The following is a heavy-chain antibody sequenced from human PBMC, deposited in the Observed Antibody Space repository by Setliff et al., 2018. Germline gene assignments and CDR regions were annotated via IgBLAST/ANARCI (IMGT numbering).Heavy chain of an antibody. CDR2: ISTYNGKT. CDR3: ARDLDYQYYYDSSGRDALDI. J-gene: IGHJ3*02. D-gene: IGHD3-22*01. Sequence: ASVKVSCKASGYIFTSYGFSWVRQAPGQGLEWMGWISTYNGKTNYAQKFQGRVTMNTDTSTSTAYMELRSLRSDDTAVYYCARDLDYQYYYDSSGRDALDIWGQGTRVTVSS. V-gene: IGHV1-18*01. CDR1: GYIFTSYG.